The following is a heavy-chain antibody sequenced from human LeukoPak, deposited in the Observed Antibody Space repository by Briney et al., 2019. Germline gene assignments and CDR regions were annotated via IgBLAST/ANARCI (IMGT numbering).Heavy chain of an antibody. J-gene: IGHJ4*02. CDR2: INYSGST. D-gene: IGHD1-7*01. CDR1: GGSISSYY. Sequence: SETLSLTCTVSGGSISSYYWSWIRQPPGKGLEWIGYINYSGSTNYNPSLKSRVTISVDTSKNQFSLKLSSVTAADTAVYYCAGYHPNWNYAFDYWGQGTLVTVSS. CDR3: AGYHPNWNYAFDY. V-gene: IGHV4-59*01.